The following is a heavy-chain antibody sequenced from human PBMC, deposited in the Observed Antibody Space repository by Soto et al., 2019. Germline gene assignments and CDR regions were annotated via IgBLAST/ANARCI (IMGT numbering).Heavy chain of an antibody. J-gene: IGHJ4*02. CDR1: DASVWSDSYF. CDR2: ISHTGDT. D-gene: IGHD1-26*01. CDR3: ARIVVGVTVDL. Sequence: SETLSLTCTVSDASVWSDSYFWTWIRQPPGKGLEWIAYISHTGDTNYNPSLKSRVTISIDTSRNQFSLTVTSVTAADMAVYFCARIVVGVTVDLWGQGSLVTVSS. V-gene: IGHV4-61*01.